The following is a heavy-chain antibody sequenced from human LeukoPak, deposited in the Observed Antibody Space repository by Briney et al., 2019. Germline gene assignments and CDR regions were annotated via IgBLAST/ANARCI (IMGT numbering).Heavy chain of an antibody. J-gene: IGHJ4*02. CDR2: IYYSGST. Sequence: PSETLSLTCTVSGGSVSSGSYYWSWIRQPPGKGLEWIGYIYYSGSTNYNPSLKSRVTISVDTFKNQFSLKLSSVTAADTAVYYCARGLGYGSGSYYYWGQGTLVTVSS. V-gene: IGHV4-61*01. D-gene: IGHD3-10*01. CDR3: ARGLGYGSGSYYY. CDR1: GGSVSSGSYY.